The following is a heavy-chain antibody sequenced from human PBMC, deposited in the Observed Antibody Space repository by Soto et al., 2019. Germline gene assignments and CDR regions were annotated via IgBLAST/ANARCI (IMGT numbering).Heavy chain of an antibody. CDR2: IHDTETT. J-gene: IGHJ4*02. Sequence: ETMYLTSIVYDTSISGYFWSWTRRHLGKVLELIGYIHDTETTNYNPSLKSRVTMSLDTSKNQLSLRLTSVTVADTAVYYCARGTSSWSWKFDYWGQGILVTVS. V-gene: IGHV4-59*01. D-gene: IGHD6-13*01. CDR1: DTSISGYF. CDR3: ARGTSSWSWKFDY.